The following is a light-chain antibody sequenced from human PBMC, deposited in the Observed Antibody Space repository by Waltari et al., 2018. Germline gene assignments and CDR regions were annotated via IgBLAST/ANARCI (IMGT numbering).Light chain of an antibody. CDR1: PSIGRS. CDR2: YAS. V-gene: IGKV6-21*02. Sequence: EIVLTQSPDFQSVTPKEKVTITCRPSPSIGRSLHWYQQKPGQSPNLLIKYASQSTSGIPSRFSGSGSGTDFTLTITSLEAEDAATYFCHQSSKLPMTFGQGTRLEI. J-gene: IGKJ5*01. CDR3: HQSSKLPMT.